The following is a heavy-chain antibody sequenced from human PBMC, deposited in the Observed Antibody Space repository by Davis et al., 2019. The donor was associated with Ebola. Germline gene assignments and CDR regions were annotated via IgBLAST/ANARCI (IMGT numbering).Heavy chain of an antibody. CDR2: IYPGDSDT. CDR1: GYSFTSYW. J-gene: IGHJ4*02. CDR3: ARSGYCGGDCYSDY. V-gene: IGHV5-51*01. Sequence: VSCKGSGYSFTSYWIGWVRHMHGKGLEWMGIIYPGDSDTRYSPSFQGQVTISADKSISTAYLQWSSLRASDTAMYYCARSGYCGGDCYSDYWGQGTLVTVSS. D-gene: IGHD2-21*02.